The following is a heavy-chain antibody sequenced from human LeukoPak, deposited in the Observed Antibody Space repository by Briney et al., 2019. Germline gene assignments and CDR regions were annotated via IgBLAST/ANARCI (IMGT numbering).Heavy chain of an antibody. CDR2: ISSSGSMI. CDR1: EFTFDNFA. V-gene: IGHV3-48*01. CDR3: ARGITVIRGVLLDF. J-gene: IGHJ4*02. D-gene: IGHD3-10*01. Sequence: PGGSLRLSCAASEFTFDNFAMNWVRQAPGKGLEWLSYISSSGSMIYYADSVKGRFTISRDNANNSLYPQMSSLRAEDTGVYYCARGITVIRGVLLDFWGQGTLVIVAS.